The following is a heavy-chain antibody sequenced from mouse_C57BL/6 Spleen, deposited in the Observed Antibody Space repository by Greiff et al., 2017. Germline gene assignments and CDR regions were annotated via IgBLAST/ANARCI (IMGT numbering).Heavy chain of an antibody. CDR2: IWSGGST. J-gene: IGHJ4*01. CDR1: GFSLTSYG. V-gene: IGHV2-2*01. D-gene: IGHD1-1*01. Sequence: VKLMESGPGLVQPSQSLSITCTVSGFSLTSYGVHWVRQSPGKGLEWLGVIWSGGSTDYNAAFISRLSISKDNSKSQVFFKMNSLQADDTAIYYCARGNYYGVDAMDYWGQGTSVTVSS. CDR3: ARGNYYGVDAMDY.